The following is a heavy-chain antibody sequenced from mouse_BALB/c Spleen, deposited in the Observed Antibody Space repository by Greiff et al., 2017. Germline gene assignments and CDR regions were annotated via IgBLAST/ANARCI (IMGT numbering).Heavy chain of an antibody. CDR3: ARGETSYYGNGDY. D-gene: IGHD2-10*01. Sequence: QVQLQQSGAELAKPGASVKMSCKASGYTFTSYWMHWVKQRPGQGLEWIGYINPSTGYTEYNQKFKDKATLTADKSSSTAYMQLSSLTSEDSAVYYCARGETSYYGNGDYWGQGTTLTVSS. V-gene: IGHV1-7*01. CDR2: INPSTGYT. CDR1: GYTFTSYW. J-gene: IGHJ2*01.